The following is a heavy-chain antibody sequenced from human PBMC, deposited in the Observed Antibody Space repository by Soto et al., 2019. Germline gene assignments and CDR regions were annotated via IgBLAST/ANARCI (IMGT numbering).Heavy chain of an antibody. V-gene: IGHV3-7*01. D-gene: IGHD3-22*01. CDR2: IKQDGSQK. CDR3: ARAYYYDSSGYSPGGY. CDR1: GLTFSSYW. Sequence: GGPLRLSCAASGLTFSSYWMSWVRQAPGKGLEWVANIKQDGSQKYYVDSVKGRFTISRDNAKNSLYLQMNSLRVEDTAVYYCARAYYYDSSGYSPGGYWGQGTLVTVSS. J-gene: IGHJ4*02.